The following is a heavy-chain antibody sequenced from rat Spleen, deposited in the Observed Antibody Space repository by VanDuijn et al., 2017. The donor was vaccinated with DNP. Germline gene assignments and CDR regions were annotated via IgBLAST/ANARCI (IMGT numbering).Heavy chain of an antibody. J-gene: IGHJ2*01. Sequence: EVQLVESGGGLIQPGRSLKLSCVASGFTFSDYKMAWVRQAPKKGLEWVATIIYDASRTYYRDSVKGRFTISRDNAKSTLYLQMDSLRSEDTDTYYCAMGPIYNNWDYWGQGVMVTVSS. CDR3: AMGPIYNNWDY. D-gene: IGHD1-10*01. CDR1: GFTFSDYK. V-gene: IGHV5S10*01. CDR2: IIYDASRT.